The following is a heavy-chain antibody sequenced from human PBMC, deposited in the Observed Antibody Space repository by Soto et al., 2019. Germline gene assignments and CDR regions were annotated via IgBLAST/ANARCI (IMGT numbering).Heavy chain of an antibody. CDR2: IYYTGRT. CDR3: ARDSTAFVFDY. Sequence: PSETLSLTCTVSGDSVSSGSFYWSWIRQPPGKGLEWIGYIYYTGRTSYNPSLKSRVTISIDPSKNHFALNLTSVTAADTAIYYCARDSTAFVFDYWGQGALVTVSS. V-gene: IGHV4-61*03. D-gene: IGHD2-2*01. J-gene: IGHJ4*02. CDR1: GDSVSSGSFY.